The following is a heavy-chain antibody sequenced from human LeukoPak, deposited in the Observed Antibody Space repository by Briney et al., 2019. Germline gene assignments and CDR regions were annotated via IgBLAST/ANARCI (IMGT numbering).Heavy chain of an antibody. D-gene: IGHD3-16*02. CDR3: ARASGWGSYRYTMPLFYFDY. CDR2: INHSGST. CDR1: GGSFSGYY. Sequence: SETLSLTCAVYGGSFSGYYWSWIRQPPGKGLEWIGEINHSGSTNYNPSLKSRVTISVDTSKNQFSLKLSSVTAADTAVYYCARASGWGSYRYTMPLFYFDYWGQGTLVTVSS. J-gene: IGHJ4*02. V-gene: IGHV4-34*01.